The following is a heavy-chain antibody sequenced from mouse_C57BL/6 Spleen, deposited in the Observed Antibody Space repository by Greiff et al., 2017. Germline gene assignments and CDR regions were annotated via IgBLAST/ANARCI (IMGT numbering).Heavy chain of an antibody. CDR2: IYPGDGDT. CDR1: GYAFSSYW. J-gene: IGHJ2*01. CDR3: ARRDYYGSSPDFDY. Sequence: QVQLQQSGAELVKPGASVKISCKASGYAFSSYWMNWVKQRPGKGLEWIGQIYPGDGDTNYNGKFKGKATLTADKSSSTAYMQLSSLTSEDSAVYFCARRDYYGSSPDFDYWGQGTTLTVSS. V-gene: IGHV1-80*01. D-gene: IGHD1-1*01.